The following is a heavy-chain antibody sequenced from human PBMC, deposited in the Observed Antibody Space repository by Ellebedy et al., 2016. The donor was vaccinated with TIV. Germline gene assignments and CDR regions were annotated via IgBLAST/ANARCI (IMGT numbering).Heavy chain of an antibody. J-gene: IGHJ6*02. V-gene: IGHV3-33*01. D-gene: IGHD2-15*01. CDR2: IWSDGSLK. CDR3: AREVVGGQGDMDV. CDR1: GFTFSNYH. Sequence: GESLKISCAASGFTFSNYHMHWVRQAPGKGLEWVAVIWSDGSLKYYADSVKGRFTLSRDNSKNTLYLQMNSLRDEDTAVYYCAREVVGGQGDMDVWGQGTTVTVSS.